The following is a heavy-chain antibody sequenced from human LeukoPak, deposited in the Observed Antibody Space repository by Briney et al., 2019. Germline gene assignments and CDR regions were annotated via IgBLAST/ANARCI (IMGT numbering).Heavy chain of an antibody. CDR1: GFTFGDTW. CDR2: IKQDGSEK. Sequence: GGSLRLSCAASGFTFGDTWMNWVRQVPGQGLEWVANIKQDGSEKFYVASVKGRFTISRDDGKSSLYLQINSLRAEDTALYYCATSYDMGWLIGYWGQGTLVTVSS. D-gene: IGHD3/OR15-3a*01. J-gene: IGHJ4*02. V-gene: IGHV3-7*03. CDR3: ATSYDMGWLIGY.